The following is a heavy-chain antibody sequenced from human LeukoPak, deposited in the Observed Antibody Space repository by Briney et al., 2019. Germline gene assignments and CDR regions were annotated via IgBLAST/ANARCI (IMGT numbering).Heavy chain of an antibody. D-gene: IGHD5-18*01. Sequence: GGSLRLSCAASGFTVGSNYMGWVRQAPGKGLEWVSVIYSGGSTYCADSVKGRFTISRDNSKNTLYLQMNSLRAEDTAVYYCARTAVGYSYGFGVLYFDYWGQGTLVTVSS. V-gene: IGHV3-66*01. CDR1: GFTVGSNY. CDR2: IYSGGST. J-gene: IGHJ4*02. CDR3: ARTAVGYSYGFGVLYFDY.